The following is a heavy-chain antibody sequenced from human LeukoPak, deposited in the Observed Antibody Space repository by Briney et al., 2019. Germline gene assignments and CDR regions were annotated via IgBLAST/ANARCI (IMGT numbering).Heavy chain of an antibody. V-gene: IGHV4-34*01. CDR3: ARGQDYYDSSGYYYVPAYFDY. J-gene: IGHJ4*02. D-gene: IGHD3-22*01. Sequence: SETLSLPCAVNGGSFSGYYWSWIRQPPGKELEWIGEINHSGSTNYNPSLKSRVTISVDTSKNQFSLKLSSVTAADTAVYYCARGQDYYDSSGYYYVPAYFDYWGQGTLVTVSS. CDR2: INHSGST. CDR1: GGSFSGYY.